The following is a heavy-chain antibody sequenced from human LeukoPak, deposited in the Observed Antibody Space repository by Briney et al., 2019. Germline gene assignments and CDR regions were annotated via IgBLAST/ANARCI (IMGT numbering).Heavy chain of an antibody. CDR1: AYTFTGYY. Sequence: ASVKVSCKASAYTFTGYYMHWVRQAPGQGLEWMGIINPSGGSTSYAQKFQGRVTMTRDMSTSTVYMELSSLRSEDTAVYYCASIAVAGTPTYDYWGQGTLVTVSS. CDR2: INPSGGST. D-gene: IGHD6-19*01. V-gene: IGHV1-46*01. J-gene: IGHJ4*02. CDR3: ASIAVAGTPTYDY.